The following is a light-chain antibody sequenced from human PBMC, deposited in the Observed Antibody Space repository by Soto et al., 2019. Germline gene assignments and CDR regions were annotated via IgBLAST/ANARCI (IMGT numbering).Light chain of an antibody. CDR3: LHYDNYPWA. CDR2: AAS. CDR1: LGIRDD. V-gene: IGKV1-17*01. J-gene: IGKJ1*01. Sequence: DIQMTQSPSSLSASVGDRVTITCRASLGIRDDLGWYQQKPEKAPKRLIYAASTLQSGVPSRFSGSGSGTEFTLTISSLQPEDFATYYCLHYDNYPWAFGQGTKVEIK.